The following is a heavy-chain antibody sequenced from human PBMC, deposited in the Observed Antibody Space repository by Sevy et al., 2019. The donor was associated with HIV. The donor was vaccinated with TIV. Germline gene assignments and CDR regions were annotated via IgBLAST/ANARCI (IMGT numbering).Heavy chain of an antibody. J-gene: IGHJ3*01. CDR2: ISATGGGT. CDR1: GFTFNSHA. CDR3: AKALNPALESMIEGIFRRVKGFDV. V-gene: IGHV3-23*01. Sequence: GGSLRLSCAASGFTFNSHAMNWVRQAPGKGLEWVSGISATGGGTYYTDSVKGRFTVSRDNSQNTLYLQMNSLRADDTAIYYCAKALNPALESMIEGIFRRVKGFDVWGQGTMVTVSS. D-gene: IGHD3-22*01.